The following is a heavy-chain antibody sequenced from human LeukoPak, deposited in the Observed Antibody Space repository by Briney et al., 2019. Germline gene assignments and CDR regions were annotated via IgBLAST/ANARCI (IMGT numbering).Heavy chain of an antibody. Sequence: GGSLRLSCAGSGFTVSTNFMSWVRQAPGKGLEWVSDISGSGGSTYYADSVKGRFTISRDNSKNTLYLQMNSLRAEDTAVYYCAKYSSGMDVWGQGTTVTVSS. CDR2: ISGSGGST. V-gene: IGHV3-23*01. CDR1: GFTVSTNF. CDR3: AKYSSGMDV. D-gene: IGHD6-19*01. J-gene: IGHJ6*02.